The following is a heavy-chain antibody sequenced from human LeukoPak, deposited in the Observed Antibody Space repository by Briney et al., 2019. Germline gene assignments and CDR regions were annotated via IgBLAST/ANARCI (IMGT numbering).Heavy chain of an antibody. CDR1: GFTFSSYG. J-gene: IGHJ4*02. CDR2: ISGSGGRT. Sequence: GGTLRLSCAASGFTFSSYGMSWVRQAPGKGLEWVSGISGSGGRTYYADFVKGRFTISRDNSKNTLFLQMNSLRAEDTAVYYCAKENFGANYFDYWGQGSLVTVSA. CDR3: AKENFGANYFDY. V-gene: IGHV3-23*01. D-gene: IGHD4-17*01.